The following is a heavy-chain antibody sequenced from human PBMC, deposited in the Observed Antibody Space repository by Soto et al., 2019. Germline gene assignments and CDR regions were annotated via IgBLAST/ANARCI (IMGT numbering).Heavy chain of an antibody. Sequence: ASVKVSCKASGYTFTSYAMHWVRQAPGQRLEWMGWINAGNGNTKYSQKFQGRVTITRDTSASTAYMELSSLRSEDTAVYYCARDKGDNWTPGAFDIWGQGTMVTVSS. V-gene: IGHV1-3*01. CDR1: GYTFTSYA. CDR2: INAGNGNT. D-gene: IGHD1-20*01. CDR3: ARDKGDNWTPGAFDI. J-gene: IGHJ3*02.